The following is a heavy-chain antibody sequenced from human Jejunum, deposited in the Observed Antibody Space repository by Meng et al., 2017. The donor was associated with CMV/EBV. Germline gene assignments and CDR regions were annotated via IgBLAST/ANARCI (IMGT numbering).Heavy chain of an antibody. D-gene: IGHD5-12*01. V-gene: IGHV3-30*02. CDR1: SDYA. CDR3: AKDRLARITYYYYYGMDV. J-gene: IGHJ6*02. CDR2: IRYEGRNK. Sequence: SDYAIHWVRQAPGKGLEWVALIRYEGRNKYYADSVKDRFSISRDNSKNTVYLQMNSLRAEDTAVYYCAKDRLARITYYYYYGMDVWGQGTMGTVSS.